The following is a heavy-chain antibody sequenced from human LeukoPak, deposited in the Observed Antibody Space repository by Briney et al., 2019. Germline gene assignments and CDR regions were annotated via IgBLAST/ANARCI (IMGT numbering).Heavy chain of an antibody. CDR3: ARARRFDYDGFFDY. V-gene: IGHV3-30*03. Sequence: GGSLRLSCAASGFAFISYSINWVRQAPGKGLEWVAVISYDGSNKYYADSVKGRFTISRDNSKNTLYLQMNSLRAEDTAVYYCARARRFDYDGFFDYWGQGTLVTVSS. J-gene: IGHJ4*02. CDR1: GFAFISYS. CDR2: ISYDGSNK. D-gene: IGHD3-22*01.